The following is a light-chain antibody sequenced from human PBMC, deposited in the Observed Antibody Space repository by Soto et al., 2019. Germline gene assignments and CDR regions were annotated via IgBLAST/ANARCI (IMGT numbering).Light chain of an antibody. Sequence: DIQMTQSPSSLSASVGDRVTITCQASQDLSNSLNWYQQKPGKAPKLLIYDASNLETRVPSRFSVSGAGTGFKFTISSLQPEDISTYYCQEYYNPSLTFGGGTKVEIK. J-gene: IGKJ4*01. V-gene: IGKV1-33*01. CDR3: QEYYNPSLT. CDR1: QDLSNS. CDR2: DAS.